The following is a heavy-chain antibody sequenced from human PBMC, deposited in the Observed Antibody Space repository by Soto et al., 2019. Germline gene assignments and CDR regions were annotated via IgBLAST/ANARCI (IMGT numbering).Heavy chain of an antibody. Sequence: SETLSLTCIVSGVSISSNYWSWIRQPPGQRLEWIGYIHYSGSTNFNPSLKNRVVMSVDTSKNQSSLRLSSVTAADTAVYYCARSYPNTIFGVVPSRGLDVWGQGATVTVSS. J-gene: IGHJ6*02. CDR2: IHYSGST. CDR1: GVSISSNY. D-gene: IGHD3-3*01. V-gene: IGHV4-59*01. CDR3: ARSYPNTIFGVVPSRGLDV.